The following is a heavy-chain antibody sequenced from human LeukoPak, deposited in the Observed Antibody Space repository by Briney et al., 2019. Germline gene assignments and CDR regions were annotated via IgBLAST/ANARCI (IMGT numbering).Heavy chain of an antibody. D-gene: IGHD2-21*02. CDR2: INAGNGNT. CDR1: GYTFTSYS. Sequence: GASVKVSCKPSGYTFTSYSLHWVRQAPGQRLEWMGWINAGNGNTKYSQNFQGRVTITRDTSASTAYMELSSLRSEDTAVYYCARDSAPYCGGDCYSNWFDPWGQGTLVTVSS. V-gene: IGHV1-3*01. J-gene: IGHJ5*02. CDR3: ARDSAPYCGGDCYSNWFDP.